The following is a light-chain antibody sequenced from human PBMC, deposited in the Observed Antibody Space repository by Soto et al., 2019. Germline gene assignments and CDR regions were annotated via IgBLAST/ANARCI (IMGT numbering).Light chain of an antibody. Sequence: EIVLTQSPGTLSLSPGERATLSCRASQSVSASYLAWYQQKPDQAPRLLIYGTSSRATGIPDKFSGSGSGTDFTLTIDGRETEDLAVYFCQLCGSPYPCGQGNKLGIK. J-gene: IGKJ2*01. CDR3: QLCGSPYP. CDR1: QSVSASY. CDR2: GTS. V-gene: IGKV3-20*01.